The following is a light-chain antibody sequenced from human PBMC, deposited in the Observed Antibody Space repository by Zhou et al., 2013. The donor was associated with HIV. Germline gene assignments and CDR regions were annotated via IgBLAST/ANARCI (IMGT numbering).Light chain of an antibody. J-gene: IGKJ1*01. Sequence: IQMTQSPSSLSAFVGDSVTITCRASQNINNYLNWYQQKRGKAPQVLIYATSNLESGVPSRFSGSGSGTNFTLTISRLRPEDFATYYCQQSYAFPQTFGLGTTV. V-gene: IGKV1-39*01. CDR3: QQSYAFPQT. CDR2: ATS. CDR1: QNINNY.